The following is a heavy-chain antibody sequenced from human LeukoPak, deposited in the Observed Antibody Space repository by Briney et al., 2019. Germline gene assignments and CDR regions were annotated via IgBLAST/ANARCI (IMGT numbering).Heavy chain of an antibody. CDR2: IYYSGST. D-gene: IGHD3-22*01. CDR3: ARAVPGMRYYDSSGYYMYAFDI. V-gene: IGHV4-59*01. J-gene: IGHJ3*02. Sequence: PSETLSLTCTVSGGSISSYYWSWIRQPPGKGLEWIGYIYYSGSTNYNPSLKSRVTISVDTSKNQFSLKLSSVTAADTAVYYCARAVPGMRYYDSSGYYMYAFDIWGQGTMVTVSS. CDR1: GGSISSYY.